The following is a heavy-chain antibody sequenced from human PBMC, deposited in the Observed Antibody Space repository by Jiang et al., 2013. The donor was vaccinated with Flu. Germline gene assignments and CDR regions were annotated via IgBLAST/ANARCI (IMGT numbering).Heavy chain of an antibody. Sequence: SGPGLVKPSETLSLTCTVSGGSISYYYWSWIRQPPGKGLEWIGYIYYSGGTNYNPSLKSRVTISVDTSKNQFSPNLRSVTAADTAVYYCARLGCSGGSCYDDYWGQGTLVTVSS. CDR3: ARLGCSGGSCYDDY. V-gene: IGHV4-59*08. CDR1: GGSISYYY. D-gene: IGHD2-15*01. CDR2: IYYSGGT. J-gene: IGHJ4*02.